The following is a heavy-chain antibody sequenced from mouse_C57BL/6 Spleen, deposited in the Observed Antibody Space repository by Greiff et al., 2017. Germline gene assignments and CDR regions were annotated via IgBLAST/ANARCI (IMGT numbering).Heavy chain of an antibody. CDR3: ARGYYGRWYFDV. D-gene: IGHD1-1*01. J-gene: IGHJ1*03. Sequence: VQLQQSGPELVKPGASVKISCKASGYAFSSSWMNWVKQRPGKGLEWIGRIYPGDGDTNYNGKFKGKATLTADKSSSTAYMQLSSLTSEDSAVYFCARGYYGRWYFDVWGTGTTVTVSS. CDR2: IYPGDGDT. CDR1: GYAFSSSW. V-gene: IGHV1-82*01.